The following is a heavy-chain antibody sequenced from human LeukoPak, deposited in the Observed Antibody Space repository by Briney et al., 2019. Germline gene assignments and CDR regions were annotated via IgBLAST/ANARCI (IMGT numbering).Heavy chain of an antibody. V-gene: IGHV4-34*01. J-gene: IGHJ6*03. CDR2: INYSGST. CDR1: GGSFSGYY. Sequence: SETLSLTCAVYGGSFSGYYWSWIRQPPGKGLEWIGEINYSGSTNYNPSLKSRVTISVDTSKNQFSLELSSVTAADTAVYYCARGGHYYYYYYMDVWGKGTTVTVSS. CDR3: ARGGHYYYYYYMDV.